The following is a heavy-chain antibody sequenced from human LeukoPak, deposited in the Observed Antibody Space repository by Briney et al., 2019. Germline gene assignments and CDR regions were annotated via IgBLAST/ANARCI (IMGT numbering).Heavy chain of an antibody. J-gene: IGHJ3*02. D-gene: IGHD6-13*01. CDR1: GFTFSSYS. CDR2: ISNSSSYI. V-gene: IGHV3-21*01. CDR3: ARDPLDSSSWLNDAFDI. Sequence: PGGSLRLSCAASGFTFSSYSMNWVRQAPGKGLEWVSSISNSSSYIYYADPVKGRFTISRDNAKNSLYLQMNSLRAEDTAVYYCARDPLDSSSWLNDAFDIWGQETMVTVPS.